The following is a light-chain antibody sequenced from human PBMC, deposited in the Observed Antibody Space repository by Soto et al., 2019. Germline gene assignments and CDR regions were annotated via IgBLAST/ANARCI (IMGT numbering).Light chain of an antibody. V-gene: IGKV3-15*01. CDR2: GAS. CDR1: QSVSSN. CDR3: QQYNNWYT. Sequence: EIVMTQSPATLSVSPGERATVFCRASQSVSSNLAWYQQKPGQAPRLLIYGASTRATGIPASFSGSGSGKLFTLTISSLQSEVVAVYFCQQYNNWYTFGQGTKLEIK. J-gene: IGKJ2*01.